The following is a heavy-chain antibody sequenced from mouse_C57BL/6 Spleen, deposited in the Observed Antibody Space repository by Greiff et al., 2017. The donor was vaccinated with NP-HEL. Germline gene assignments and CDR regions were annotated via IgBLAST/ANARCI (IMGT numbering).Heavy chain of an antibody. J-gene: IGHJ4*01. CDR2: ISSGGSYT. Sequence: EVNVVESGGDLVKPGGSLKLSCAASGFTFSSYGMSWVRQTPDKRLEWVATISSGGSYTYYPDSVKGRFTISRDNAKNTLYLQMSSLKSEDTAMYYCERQGDYGSSSYAMDYWGQGTSVTVSS. V-gene: IGHV5-6*01. CDR3: ERQGDYGSSSYAMDY. CDR1: GFTFSSYG. D-gene: IGHD1-1*01.